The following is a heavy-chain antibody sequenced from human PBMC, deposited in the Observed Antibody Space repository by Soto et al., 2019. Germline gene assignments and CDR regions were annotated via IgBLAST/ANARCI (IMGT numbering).Heavy chain of an antibody. CDR1: AFTFSTFA. J-gene: IGHJ6*02. CDR3: AKDGYRPPGVLTGYPYGMDV. D-gene: IGHD3-9*01. V-gene: IGHV3-30*18. Sequence: QVQLEESGGGVVQPGKSLRLSCAASAFTFSTFAMHWVRQAPGKGLEWVAVISYDGSDKHYADSVKGRFTISRDNSKNTLYLQMNGLSAEDKAQYYCAKDGYRPPGVLTGYPYGMDVWGQGTTVIVSS. CDR2: ISYDGSDK.